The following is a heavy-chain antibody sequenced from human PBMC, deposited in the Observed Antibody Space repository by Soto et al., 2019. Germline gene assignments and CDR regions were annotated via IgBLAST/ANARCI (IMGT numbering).Heavy chain of an antibody. J-gene: IGHJ4*02. V-gene: IGHV1-18*04. CDR3: GSWLGSVDYDYSSDYYPLYY. D-gene: IGHD3-3*01. CDR2: INPNNGNT. Sequence: GESLKISCKGSGYSFTSYWIGWVRQAPGQGLEWMGWINPNNGNTNYAQKLQGRVTMTTDKSTSTAYMELSRLRSDDTAVYYCGSWLGSVDYDYSSDYYPLYYWGRGTLVTVSS. CDR1: GYSFTSYW.